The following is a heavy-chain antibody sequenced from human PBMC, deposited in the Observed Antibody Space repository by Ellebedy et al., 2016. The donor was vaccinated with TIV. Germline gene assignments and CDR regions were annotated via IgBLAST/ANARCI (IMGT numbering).Heavy chain of an antibody. CDR1: GGSISSNNW. CDR2: IYNSGST. V-gene: IGHV4-4*02. CDR3: ARNLVIFTFEKWYFDL. Sequence: SQTLSLTCAVSGGSISSNNWWSWVRQPPGKGLEWIGTIYNSGSTYYNPSLKSRVTISVPTSKNQFSLKLSSVTAADTAVYYCARNLVIFTFEKWYFDLWGRGTLVTVSS. D-gene: IGHD3-16*01. J-gene: IGHJ2*01.